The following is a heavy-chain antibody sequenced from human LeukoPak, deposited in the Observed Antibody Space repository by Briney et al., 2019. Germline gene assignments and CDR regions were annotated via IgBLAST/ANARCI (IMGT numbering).Heavy chain of an antibody. CDR2: ISWNRGSI. CDR1: GFTFDDYA. D-gene: IGHD3-9*01. V-gene: IGHV3-9*01. CDR3: AKAQRYDILTVYFDY. Sequence: QPGSSLTLSCAASGFTFDDYAVHWVRHAPGKGLEWVSGISWNRGSIGYADSVKGRFTISRDNAKNSLYLQMNSLRAEDTALYYCAKAQRYDILTVYFDYWGQGTLVTVSS. J-gene: IGHJ4*02.